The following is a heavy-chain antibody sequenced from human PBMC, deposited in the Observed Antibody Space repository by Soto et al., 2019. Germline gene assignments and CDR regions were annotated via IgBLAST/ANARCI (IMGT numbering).Heavy chain of an antibody. CDR2: INPSGGST. CDR1: GYTFTSYY. V-gene: IGHV1-46*01. Sequence: ASVQVSCKASGYTFTSYYMHWVRQAPGQGLEWMGIINPSGGSTSYAQKFQGRVTMTRDTSTSTVYMELSSLRSEDAAVYYCARDPSIAARPHNYSGMDVWGQGTTVTVSS. CDR3: ARDPSIAARPHNYSGMDV. J-gene: IGHJ6*02. D-gene: IGHD6-6*01.